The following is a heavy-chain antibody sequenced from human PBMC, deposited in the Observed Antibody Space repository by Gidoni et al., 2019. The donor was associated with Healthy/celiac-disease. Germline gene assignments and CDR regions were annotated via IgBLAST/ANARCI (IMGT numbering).Heavy chain of an antibody. V-gene: IGHV1-8*01. CDR2: MNPNSGNT. CDR1: GYTFSSYD. CDR3: ARLGWDYSSSWYPGP. D-gene: IGHD6-13*01. Sequence: QVQLVQSGAEVKKPGASVKVSCKASGYTFSSYDLNWVRQATGQGLEWMGWMNPNSGNTGYGKKFQGRVTMTRNTSISTAYMELRSLRSEDTAVYYCARLGWDYSSSWYPGPWGQGTLVTVSS. J-gene: IGHJ5*02.